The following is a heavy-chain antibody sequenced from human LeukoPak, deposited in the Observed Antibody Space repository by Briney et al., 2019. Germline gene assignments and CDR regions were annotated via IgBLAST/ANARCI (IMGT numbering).Heavy chain of an antibody. CDR2: ISSRPTTI. V-gene: IGHV3-11*04. CDR1: GFTFSDYY. J-gene: IGHJ4*02. CDR3: ARVVRGLIHGGPFFDY. D-gene: IGHD3-10*01. Sequence: GGSLRLSCAASGFTFSDYYMSWIRQAPGKGLEWVSYISSRPTTIYYADSVKGRFTISRDNAKNSLFLQMNSLRVEDTDVFYCARVVRGLIHGGPFFDYWGQGTLVTVSS.